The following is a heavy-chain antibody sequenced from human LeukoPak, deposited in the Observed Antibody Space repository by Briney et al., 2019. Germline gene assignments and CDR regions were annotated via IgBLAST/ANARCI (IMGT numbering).Heavy chain of an antibody. CDR2: IYYSGST. V-gene: IGHV4-59*01. D-gene: IGHD5-24*01. CDR1: GGSISSYY. Sequence: PSETLSLTCTVSGGSISSYYWSWIRQPPGKGLEWIGYIYYSGSTTYNPSLKSRVSISVDTSKNQFSLRLSSVTAADTAVYYWARDQAGYNDSWGQGTLVTGSS. J-gene: IGHJ4*02. CDR3: ARDQAGYNDS.